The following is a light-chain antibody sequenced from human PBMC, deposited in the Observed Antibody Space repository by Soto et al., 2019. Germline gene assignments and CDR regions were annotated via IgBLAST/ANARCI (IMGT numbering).Light chain of an antibody. CDR2: EVS. J-gene: IGLJ1*01. V-gene: IGLV2-14*01. Sequence: ALTQPASVSGSPGQSITISCTGTSXDVGGYNYVSWYQQHPGKAPKLMIYEVSNRPSGVSNRFSGSKSGNTASLTISGLQAEDEADYYCSSYTSSSTLYVFGTGTKVTVL. CDR1: SXDVGGYNY. CDR3: SSYTSSSTLYV.